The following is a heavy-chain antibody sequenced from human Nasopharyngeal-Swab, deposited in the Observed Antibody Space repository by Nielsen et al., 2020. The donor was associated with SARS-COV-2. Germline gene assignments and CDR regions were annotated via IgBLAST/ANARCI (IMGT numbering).Heavy chain of an antibody. D-gene: IGHD2-15*01. CDR2: IWYDGSNK. V-gene: IGHV3-33*01. CDR1: GFTFSSYG. CDR3: ARAPLGYCSGGSCLPDY. J-gene: IGHJ4*02. Sequence: GESLKISCAASGFTFSSYGMHWVRQAPGEGPEWVAVIWYDGSNKYYADSVKGRFTISRDNSKNTLYLQMNSLRAEDTAVYYCARAPLGYCSGGSCLPDYWGQGTLVTVSS.